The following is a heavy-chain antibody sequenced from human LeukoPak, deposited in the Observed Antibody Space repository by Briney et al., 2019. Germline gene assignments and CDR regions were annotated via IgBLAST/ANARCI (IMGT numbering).Heavy chain of an antibody. CDR1: GFTFSDYW. CDR2: IRQDGSEK. V-gene: IGHV3-7*01. D-gene: IGHD1-14*01. Sequence: GGSLRLSCAASGFTFSDYWMSWVRQAPGKGLEWVANIRQDGSEKYYVDSVKGRFTISRDNAKNSLYLQMNSLRAEDAAVYYCARRREQVSFISRRKDQSFDYWGQGTLVTVSS. CDR3: ARRREQVSFISRRKDQSFDY. J-gene: IGHJ4*02.